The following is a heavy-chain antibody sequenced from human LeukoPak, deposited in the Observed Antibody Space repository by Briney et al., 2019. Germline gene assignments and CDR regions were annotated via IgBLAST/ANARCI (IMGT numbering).Heavy chain of an antibody. J-gene: IGHJ4*02. V-gene: IGHV4-59*06. CDR3: ATWALTAAGYDN. D-gene: IGHD6-13*01. Sequence: RSSETRSLTCTLSGVPLSCYYWSWIRQHPAKAVFWIGYVSSSGTTHYNPSLKSRLTISVDTSKNQFSLKLSSVTAADTAVYYCATWALTAAGYDNWGQGTLVTVSS. CDR1: GVPLSCYY. CDR2: VSSSGTT.